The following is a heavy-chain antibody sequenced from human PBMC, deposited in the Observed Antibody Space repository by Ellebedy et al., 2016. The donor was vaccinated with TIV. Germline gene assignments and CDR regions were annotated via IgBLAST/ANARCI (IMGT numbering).Heavy chain of an antibody. Sequence: MPSETLSLTCPPPGGSTTSGTYYWGRIRQHPAKGLEWIGSFCYSRTTYYNPSLKSRVTISVDTSKKQFSLNLSSVTAADMAVYYCARNIEVAGRVDYWGQGTLVTVSS. V-gene: IGHV4-39*01. CDR3: ARNIEVAGRVDY. J-gene: IGHJ4*02. CDR2: FCYSRTT. CDR1: GGSTTSGTYY. D-gene: IGHD6-19*01.